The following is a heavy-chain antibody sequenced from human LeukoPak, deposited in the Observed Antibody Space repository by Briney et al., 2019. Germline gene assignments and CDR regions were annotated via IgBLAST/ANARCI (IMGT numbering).Heavy chain of an antibody. D-gene: IGHD3-22*01. J-gene: IGHJ3*01. CDR3: ARLLDNDISGDPDTFDV. Sequence: SETLSLTCTVSGGSLSGHYWSWIRHRPGRRLECIGYVSYTGRTKYNPSTQSRVTISIDTSKSQFSLKLASVTSADTAVYSCARLLDNDISGDPDTFDVWGQGTTVIVSS. V-gene: IGHV4-59*11. CDR1: GGSLSGHY. CDR2: VSYTGRT.